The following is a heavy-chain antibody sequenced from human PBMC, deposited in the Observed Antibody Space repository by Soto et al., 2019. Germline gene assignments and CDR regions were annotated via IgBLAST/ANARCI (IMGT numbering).Heavy chain of an antibody. CDR1: GGTFSSYA. V-gene: IGHV1-69*06. D-gene: IGHD2-21*02. CDR3: ARDRHIVVVTASLDYYYGMDV. CDR2: IIPIFGTA. J-gene: IGHJ6*02. Sequence: SVKVSCKASGGTFSSYAISWVRQAPGQGLEWVGGIIPIFGTANYAQKFQGRVTITADKSTSTAYMELSSLRSEDTAVYYCARDRHIVVVTASLDYYYGMDVWGQGTTVTVSS.